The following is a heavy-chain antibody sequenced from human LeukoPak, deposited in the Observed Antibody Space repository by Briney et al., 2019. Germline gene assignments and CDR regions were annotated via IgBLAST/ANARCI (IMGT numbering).Heavy chain of an antibody. CDR1: GGSISSYY. V-gene: IGHV4-59*13. D-gene: IGHD1-20*01. J-gene: IGHJ3*02. CDR2: IYYSGST. CDR3: ARAITGTTFAFDI. Sequence: SETLSLTCTVSGGSISSYYWSWIRQPPGKGLEWIGHIYYSGSTNYDPSLKSRVTMSVDTSKNQFSLNLSSVTAADTAVYYCARAITGTTFAFDIWGQGTMVTVSS.